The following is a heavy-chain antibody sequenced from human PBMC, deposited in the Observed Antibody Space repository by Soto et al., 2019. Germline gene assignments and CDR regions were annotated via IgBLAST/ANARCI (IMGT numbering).Heavy chain of an antibody. J-gene: IGHJ1*01. Sequence: GGSLRLSCAASGFTFSSYGMHWVRQAPGKGLEWVAVISYDGSNKYYADSVKGRFTISRDNSKNTLYLQMNSLRAEDTAVYYCANGDRRQLVRTAEYFQHWGQGTLVTVSS. CDR2: ISYDGSNK. V-gene: IGHV3-30*18. CDR3: ANGDRRQLVRTAEYFQH. D-gene: IGHD6-13*01. CDR1: GFTFSSYG.